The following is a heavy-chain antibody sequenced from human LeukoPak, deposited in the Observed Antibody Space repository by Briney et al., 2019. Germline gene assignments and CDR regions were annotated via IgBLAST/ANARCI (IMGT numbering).Heavy chain of an antibody. Sequence: SETLSLTCTVSGGSISSYYWSWIRQPPGKGLEWIGYIYYSGSTNYNPSLKSRVTISVDTSKNQFSLKLSSVTAADTAVYYCAREYTVTERGQWFDPWGQGTLVTVSS. J-gene: IGHJ5*02. CDR3: AREYTVTERGQWFDP. D-gene: IGHD4-17*01. CDR2: IYYSGST. CDR1: GGSISSYY. V-gene: IGHV4-59*01.